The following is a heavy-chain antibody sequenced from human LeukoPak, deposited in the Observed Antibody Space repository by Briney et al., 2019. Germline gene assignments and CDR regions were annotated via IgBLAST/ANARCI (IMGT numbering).Heavy chain of an antibody. CDR3: ARYCSSTSCSPGAFDI. J-gene: IGHJ3*02. Sequence: SETLSLTCTVSGGSISSYYWSWIRQPPGKGLEWIGYIYYSESTNYNPSLKSRVTISVDTSKNQFSLKLSSVTAADTAVYYCARYCSSTSCSPGAFDIWGQGTMVTVSS. V-gene: IGHV4-59*01. CDR2: IYYSEST. D-gene: IGHD2-2*01. CDR1: GGSISSYY.